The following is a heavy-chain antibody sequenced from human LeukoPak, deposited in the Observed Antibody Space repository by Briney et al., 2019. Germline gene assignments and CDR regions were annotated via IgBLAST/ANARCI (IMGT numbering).Heavy chain of an antibody. Sequence: PGGSLRLSCAASGFTFSSYSMNWVRQVPGKGLEWVSYIRSTSSLIYYADSVKGRFTISRDNAKNSLYLQMNSLRAEDSAVYFCAREGHFGELYDYYYMDVWGKGTTVTVSS. CDR3: AREGHFGELYDYYYMDV. V-gene: IGHV3-48*04. D-gene: IGHD3-10*01. J-gene: IGHJ6*03. CDR2: IRSTSSLI. CDR1: GFTFSSYS.